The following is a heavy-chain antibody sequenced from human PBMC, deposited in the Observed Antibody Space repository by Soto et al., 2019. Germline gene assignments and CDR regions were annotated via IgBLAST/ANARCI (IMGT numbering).Heavy chain of an antibody. CDR1: GFIFKMYW. J-gene: IGHJ4*02. Sequence: EVQLVESGGGLVPPGGSVRLSCAASGFIFKMYWMHWVRQTPGKRLVWILRIYNDGSYTDYAKPVKGRFTISRDNVNDTMYLQMNNLRAEDSGLYYCTRGPRPISTGTGAYWGQGTQVTVSS. CDR3: TRGPRPISTGTGAY. CDR2: IYNDGSYT. V-gene: IGHV3-74*01. D-gene: IGHD3-10*01.